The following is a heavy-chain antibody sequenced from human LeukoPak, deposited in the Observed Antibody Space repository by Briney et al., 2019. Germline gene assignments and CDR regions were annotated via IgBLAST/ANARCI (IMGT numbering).Heavy chain of an antibody. V-gene: IGHV1-8*02. Sequence: ASVKVSCKASGYTFTGYYMHWVRQAPGQGLEWMGWMNPNSGNTGYAQKFQGRVTMTRNTSISTAYMELSSLRSEDTAVYYCARGAYCSGGSCYADWFDPWGQGTLVTVSS. CDR1: GYTFTGYY. CDR2: MNPNSGNT. D-gene: IGHD2-15*01. CDR3: ARGAYCSGGSCYADWFDP. J-gene: IGHJ5*02.